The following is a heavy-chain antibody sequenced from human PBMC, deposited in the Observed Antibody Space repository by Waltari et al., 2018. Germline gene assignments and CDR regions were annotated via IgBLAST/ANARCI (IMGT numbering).Heavy chain of an antibody. D-gene: IGHD4-17*01. CDR3: ARIYGDYGSAEDFDL. CDR2: IIPICGTA. V-gene: IGHV1-69*13. Sequence: QVQLVQSGAEVKKPGSSVKVSCKASGGTFSSYAISWVRQAPGQGLEWMGGIIPICGTANYAQTFQGRVTITADESTSTAYMELSSLRSEDTAVYYCARIYGDYGSAEDFDLWGRGTLVTVSS. CDR1: GGTFSSYA. J-gene: IGHJ2*01.